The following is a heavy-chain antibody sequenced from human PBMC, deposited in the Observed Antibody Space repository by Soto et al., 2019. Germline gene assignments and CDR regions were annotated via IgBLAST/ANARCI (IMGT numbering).Heavy chain of an antibody. D-gene: IGHD2-2*01. CDR3: AHGSCSSADCYPNPYLDY. V-gene: IGHV2-5*02. CDR1: GFSPSTTAEG. J-gene: IGHJ4*02. CDR2: IYWDDDE. Sequence: QITLKESGPTLVKPTQTLTLTCTFSGFSPSTTAEGVGWIRQPPGKALEWLALIYWDDDERYSPSLKSRLTITKDTSKNQVVLTMTNVDPVDTATYYCAHGSCSSADCYPNPYLDYWGQGILVTVSS.